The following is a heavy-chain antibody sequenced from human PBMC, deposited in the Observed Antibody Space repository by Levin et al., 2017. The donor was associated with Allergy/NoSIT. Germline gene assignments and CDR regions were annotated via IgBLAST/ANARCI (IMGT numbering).Heavy chain of an antibody. CDR2: IYPGASDS. CDR3: ARRSGGYSGYDSGGFET. D-gene: IGHD5-12*01. J-gene: IGHJ3*02. CDR1: GNSFTNYW. Sequence: GESLKISCKDSGNSFTNYWIGWVRQMPGKGLEWMGIIYPGASDSRYSPSFQGQVTFSADKSINTAYLQWSSLKASDTAIYYCARRSGGYSGYDSGGFETWGQGTVVTVSS. V-gene: IGHV5-51*01.